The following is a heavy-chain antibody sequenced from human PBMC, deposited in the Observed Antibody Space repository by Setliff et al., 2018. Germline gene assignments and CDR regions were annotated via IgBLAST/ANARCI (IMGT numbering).Heavy chain of an antibody. J-gene: IGHJ3*02. V-gene: IGHV4-39*07. CDR1: ADSISSSYDY. D-gene: IGHD1-26*01. Sequence: PSETLSLTCNVSADSISSSYDYWAWIRQPPGRGLELIGSIFYGGSTYYNPSLKSRVTISVDPSKNQFSLRVTSVTAADTAVYYCARTLPTYCRDGPCKVGALDIWGQGTMVTVSS. CDR2: IFYGGST. CDR3: ARTLPTYCRDGPCKVGALDI.